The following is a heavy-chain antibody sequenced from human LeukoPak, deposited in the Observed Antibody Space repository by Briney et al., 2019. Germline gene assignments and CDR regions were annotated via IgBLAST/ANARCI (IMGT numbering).Heavy chain of an antibody. CDR3: ATADRGAFDI. Sequence: PGGSLRLSCAVSGFTFSWYSMNWVRQAPGKGLEWLSYITWSSSTIYYADSVKGRFTISRDNAKNSLYLQMNSLRVDDTAVYHCATADRGAFDIWGQGTMVIVSS. V-gene: IGHV3-48*01. J-gene: IGHJ3*02. CDR1: GFTFSWYS. CDR2: ITWSSSTI.